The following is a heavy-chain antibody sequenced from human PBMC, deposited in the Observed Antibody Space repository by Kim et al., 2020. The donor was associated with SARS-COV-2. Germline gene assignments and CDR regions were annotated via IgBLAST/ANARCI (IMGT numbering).Heavy chain of an antibody. D-gene: IGHD3-3*01. V-gene: IGHV3-49*04. J-gene: IGHJ4*02. CDR3: TRARGYYDFWSGYIEETYNDY. Sequence: GGSLRLSCTASGFTFGDYAMSWVRQAPGKGLEWVGFIRSKAYGGTTEYAASVKGRFTISRDDSKSIAYLQMNSLKTEDTAVYYCTRARGYYDFWSGYIEETYNDYWGQGTLVTVSS. CDR1: GFTFGDYA. CDR2: IRSKAYGGTT.